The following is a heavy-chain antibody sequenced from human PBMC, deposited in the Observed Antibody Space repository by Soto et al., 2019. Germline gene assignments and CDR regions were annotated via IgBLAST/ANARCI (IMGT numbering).Heavy chain of an antibody. V-gene: IGHV4-39*01. Sequence: QLQLQESGPGLVKPSETLSLTCTVSGGSISSRSYYWGWIRQPPGKGLEWIGSVDYSGSTYYYPSLKSRVTTSADTSKNQFSLKLSSVTAADTAVYYCARHNYGMDVWGQGTTVTV. CDR1: GGSISSRSYY. J-gene: IGHJ6*02. CDR3: ARHNYGMDV. CDR2: VDYSGST.